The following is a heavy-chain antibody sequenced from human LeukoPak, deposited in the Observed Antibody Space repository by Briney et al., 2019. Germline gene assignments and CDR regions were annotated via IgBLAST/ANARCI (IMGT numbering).Heavy chain of an antibody. CDR1: GFTFSSYW. D-gene: IGHD6-19*01. Sequence: PGGSLRLSCAASGFTFSSYWMSWVRQAPGKGLEWVSAISGSGGSTYYADSVKGRFTISRDNSKNTLYLRMNSLRAEDTAVYYCAKGCIAVAGKYYYYYYMDVWGKGTTVTISS. CDR2: ISGSGGST. CDR3: AKGCIAVAGKYYYYYYMDV. V-gene: IGHV3-23*01. J-gene: IGHJ6*03.